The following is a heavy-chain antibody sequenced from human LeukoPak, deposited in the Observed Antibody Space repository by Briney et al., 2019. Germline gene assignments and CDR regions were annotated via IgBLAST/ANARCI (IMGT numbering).Heavy chain of an antibody. CDR3: LSYNWNFVNDY. V-gene: IGHV3-74*01. D-gene: IGHD1-7*01. CDR1: RFTFSSYW. Sequence: PGGSLRLSCAASRFTFSSYWTCWVRQSPGRGLVWVSGISPDGTNTRYVDSVKGRFTISRDNAKNTLYLQMNSLRAEDTAVYYCLSYNWNFVNDYWGQGTLVTVSS. J-gene: IGHJ4*02. CDR2: ISPDGTNT.